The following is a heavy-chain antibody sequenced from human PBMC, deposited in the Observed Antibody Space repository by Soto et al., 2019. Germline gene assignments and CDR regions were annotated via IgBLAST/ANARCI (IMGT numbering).Heavy chain of an antibody. Sequence: QVLLVDSGGGVVQPGRSLRLSCAASGFTFSSYAMNWVRQAPGKGLEWVALISHDGINKYYADSVRGRFTISRDSSTNTLYLQMNSLRAADPAVYYCGRCTSTSCHLGSDYWGQGTLVTVSS. CDR1: GFTFSSYA. V-gene: IGHV3-30-3*01. CDR3: GRCTSTSCHLGSDY. J-gene: IGHJ4*02. CDR2: ISHDGINK. D-gene: IGHD2-2*01.